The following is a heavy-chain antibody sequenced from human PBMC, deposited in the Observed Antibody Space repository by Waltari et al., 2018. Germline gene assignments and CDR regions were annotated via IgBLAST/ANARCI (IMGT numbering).Heavy chain of an antibody. Sequence: EVQLLESGGGLVQPGGSLRLSCAASGFTFRSYSMSWVRQAPGKGLEWVSSSSSNGAGTYFADSVKGRFTISRDNSQNTLYLQISSLRVEDTAIYYCVKDRPDWPIDFWGQGTRVTVSS. CDR3: VKDRPDWPIDF. D-gene: IGHD3-9*01. CDR1: GFTFRSYS. V-gene: IGHV3-23*01. CDR2: SSSNGAGT. J-gene: IGHJ4*02.